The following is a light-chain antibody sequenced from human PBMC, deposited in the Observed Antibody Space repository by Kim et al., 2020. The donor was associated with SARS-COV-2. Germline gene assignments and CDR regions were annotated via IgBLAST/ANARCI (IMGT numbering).Light chain of an antibody. J-gene: IGLJ3*02. CDR2: EVT. V-gene: IGLV2-8*01. CDR1: RSDVGGYNY. CDR3: SSYAGSNTLV. Sequence: LTQPPAASGSPGQSVTISCSGSRSDVGGYNYVAWYQQKPGTAPKVLIYEVTKRPSGVPDRFSGSKSGNTASLTVSGLQAEDEADYYCSSYAGSNTLVFGGGTQLTVL.